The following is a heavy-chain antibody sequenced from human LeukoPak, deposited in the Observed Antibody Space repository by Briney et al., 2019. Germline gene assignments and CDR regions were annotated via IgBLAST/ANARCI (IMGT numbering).Heavy chain of an antibody. D-gene: IGHD6-13*01. J-gene: IGHJ4*02. V-gene: IGHV3-30*18. CDR3: AKWGGRETDSNTWYGPLDH. CDR1: GFTFSSYG. CDR2: ISYYGSHQ. Sequence: GGSLRLSCAASGFTFSSYGMHWVRKAPGKGLEWVAVISYYGSHQYYADSVKGRFTISRDNSKNTLYLLMNNLRTEDTAVYYCAKWGGRETDSNTWYGPLDHWGRGTLGTVS.